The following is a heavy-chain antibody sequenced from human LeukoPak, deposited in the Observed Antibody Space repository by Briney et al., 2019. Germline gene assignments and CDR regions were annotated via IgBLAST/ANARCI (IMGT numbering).Heavy chain of an antibody. CDR2: ISAYNGNT. Sequence: ASVKVSYKASGYTFTSYGISWVRQAPGQGLEWMGWISAYNGNTNYAQKLQGRVTMTTDTCTSTAYMELRSLRSDDTAVYYCARDRLCSSTSCYKAFDIWGQGTMVTVSS. D-gene: IGHD2-2*02. V-gene: IGHV1-18*01. CDR3: ARDRLCSSTSCYKAFDI. J-gene: IGHJ3*02. CDR1: GYTFTSYG.